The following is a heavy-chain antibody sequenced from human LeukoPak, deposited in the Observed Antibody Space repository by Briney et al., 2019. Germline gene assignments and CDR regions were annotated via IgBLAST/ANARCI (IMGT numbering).Heavy chain of an antibody. CDR1: GHTFTGYY. D-gene: IGHD1-26*01. CDR3: TRRIGGSSEGYDY. V-gene: IGHV1-2*02. Sequence: ASVKLCGKASGHTFTGYYIHWVRQAPGQGLGWRGGINPNNSGTKYTQKFLGRVTMTGDTSINTAYMEVTSMRSDDTAVYYCTRRIGGSSEGYDYWGQGTLVPVSS. CDR2: INPNNSGT. J-gene: IGHJ4*02.